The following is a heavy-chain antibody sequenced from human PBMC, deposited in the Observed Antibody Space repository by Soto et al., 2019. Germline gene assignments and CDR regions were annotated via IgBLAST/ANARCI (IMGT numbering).Heavy chain of an antibody. CDR2: IKYSGTT. CDR3: ARNGITGSYYDAVDI. V-gene: IGHV4-39*01. D-gene: IGHD1-26*01. CDR1: SASITSIRCQ. Sequence: SETLSLTCTVSSASITSIRCQWAWIRQPPGKGLEWIASIKYSGTTFYNPSLKSRVTLSVDTSKKKFALKMTSVTAAEKAVYVCARNGITGSYYDAVDIWGQGTMVT. J-gene: IGHJ3*02.